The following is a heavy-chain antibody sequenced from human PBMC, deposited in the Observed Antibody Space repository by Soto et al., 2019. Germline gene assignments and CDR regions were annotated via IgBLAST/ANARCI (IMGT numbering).Heavy chain of an antibody. J-gene: IGHJ4*02. V-gene: IGHV3-74*03. CDR3: ARNSRSGYYDLDY. CDR2: INTVGSVA. D-gene: IGHD3-3*01. Sequence: GGSLRLSCAASGFTFSSYAMHWVRQAPGKGLVWVSRINTVGSVAMYGDSVKALFPIPRDNAKNTLYLQMTSLRTEDTAVYCCARNSRSGYYDLDYGGQGMLVTSPQ. CDR1: GFTFSSYA.